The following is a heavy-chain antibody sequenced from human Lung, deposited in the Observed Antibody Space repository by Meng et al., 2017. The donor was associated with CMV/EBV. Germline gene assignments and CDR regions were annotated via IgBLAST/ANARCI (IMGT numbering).Heavy chain of an antibody. CDR3: AAKAAYYDFWSGYYDS. CDR1: GESFSGYY. D-gene: IGHD3-3*01. CDR2: INHRGGS. J-gene: IGHJ4*02. Sequence: GESFSGYYWSWTRQAPGQGLEWIGEINHRGGSTYNPSLNSRVATSVATSKTNSSLKQSSVTAADTAVYYCAAKAAYYDFWSGYYDSWGQGTLVTVSS. V-gene: IGHV4-34*01.